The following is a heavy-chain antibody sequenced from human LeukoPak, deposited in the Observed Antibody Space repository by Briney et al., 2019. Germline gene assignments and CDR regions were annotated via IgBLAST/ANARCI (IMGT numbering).Heavy chain of an antibody. CDR1: GGTFSSYA. Sequence: SVKVSCKASGGTFSSYAISWVRQAPGQGLEWMGGIIPIFGTANYAQKFQGRVTITADKSTSTAYMELSSLRSDDTAVYYCARDLSYDFWSGPRYYYYMDVWGKGTTVTVSS. J-gene: IGHJ6*03. V-gene: IGHV1-69*06. CDR2: IIPIFGTA. D-gene: IGHD3-3*01. CDR3: ARDLSYDFWSGPRYYYYMDV.